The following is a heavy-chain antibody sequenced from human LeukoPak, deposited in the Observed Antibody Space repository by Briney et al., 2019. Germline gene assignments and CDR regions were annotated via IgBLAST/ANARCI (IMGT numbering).Heavy chain of an antibody. CDR1: GFTFSNYG. J-gene: IGHJ4*02. Sequence: GGTLRLSCAASGFTFSNYGMSWVRQAPGKGLEWVSAISGGGSTTYYADSVKGRFTISRDNAKNSLYLQMNSLRAEDTAVYYCARAHNWKYGSFDFWGQGTLVTVSS. D-gene: IGHD1-7*01. CDR3: ARAHNWKYGSFDF. CDR2: ISGGGSTT. V-gene: IGHV3-21*01.